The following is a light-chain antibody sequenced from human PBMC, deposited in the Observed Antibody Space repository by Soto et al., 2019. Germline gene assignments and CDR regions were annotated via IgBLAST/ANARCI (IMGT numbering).Light chain of an antibody. CDR1: QSVSSY. CDR2: GAS. Sequence: NEFTPSPATVSLSPGERATLPCRASQSVSSYLAWYQQKPGQAPRLLIYGASNRATGIPARFSGSGSGTDFTLTISSLEPEDSAVYYCLQRSNWLTFGGGTKVDIK. CDR3: LQRSNWLT. J-gene: IGKJ4*01. V-gene: IGKV3-11*01.